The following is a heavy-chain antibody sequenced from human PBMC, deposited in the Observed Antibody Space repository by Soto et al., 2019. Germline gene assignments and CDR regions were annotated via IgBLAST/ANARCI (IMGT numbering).Heavy chain of an antibody. D-gene: IGHD5-12*01. J-gene: IGHJ5*02. CDR1: GFTFSSNS. Sequence: EVQLLESGGDLIQRGGSLRLSCAASGFTFSSNSFTWVRQAPGKGLEYVSGISIGGDKTWQADSVKCRFTVSRDNSKNTVYLQMNSLRGDDTAVYYCAIWDGYGDHWGQGTLVTVSS. CDR2: ISIGGDKT. CDR3: AIWDGYGDH. V-gene: IGHV3-23*01.